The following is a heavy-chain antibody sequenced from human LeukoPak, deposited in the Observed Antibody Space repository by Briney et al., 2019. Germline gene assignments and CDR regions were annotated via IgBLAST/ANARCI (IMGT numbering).Heavy chain of an antibody. J-gene: IGHJ6*02. Sequence: GGSLRLSCAASGFTFSSHWMHWVRQAPGKGLVWVSHINSDGSSTTYADSVKGRFTISRDNAKNTLYLQMNSLRAEDTAVYYCARASTTLGRFGMDVWGQGTTVTVSS. D-gene: IGHD4-23*01. V-gene: IGHV3-74*01. CDR2: INSDGSST. CDR1: GFTFSSHW. CDR3: ARASTTLGRFGMDV.